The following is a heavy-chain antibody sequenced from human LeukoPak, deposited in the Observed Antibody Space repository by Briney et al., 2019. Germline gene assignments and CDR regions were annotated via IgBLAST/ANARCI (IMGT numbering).Heavy chain of an antibody. CDR3: ATRNSGAGTLAAYYYYMDV. J-gene: IGHJ6*03. V-gene: IGHV4-39*01. CDR2: IYYSGST. D-gene: IGHD6-19*01. Sequence: SSETLSLTCTVSGGSISSSSYYWGWIRQPPGKGLEWIGSIYYSGSTYYNPSLKSRVTISVDTSKNQFSLKLSSVTAADTAVYYCATRNSGAGTLAAYYYYMDVWGKGTTVTISS. CDR1: GGSISSSSYY.